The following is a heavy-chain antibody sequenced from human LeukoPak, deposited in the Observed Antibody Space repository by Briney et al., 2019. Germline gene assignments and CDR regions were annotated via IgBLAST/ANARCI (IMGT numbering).Heavy chain of an antibody. Sequence: GGSLRLSCAASGFTVSSNYMSWVRQAPGKGLAWVSVIYSGGSTYYADSVKGRFTISRHNSKNTLYLQMNSLRAEDTAVYYCARGGGFSYGDYPSHFDYWGQGTLVTVSS. CDR1: GFTVSSNY. CDR3: ARGGGFSYGDYPSHFDY. J-gene: IGHJ4*02. CDR2: IYSGGST. V-gene: IGHV3-53*04. D-gene: IGHD4-17*01.